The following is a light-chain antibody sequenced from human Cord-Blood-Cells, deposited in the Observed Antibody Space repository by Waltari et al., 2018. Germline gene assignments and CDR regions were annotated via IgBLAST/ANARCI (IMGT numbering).Light chain of an antibody. Sequence: QSALTQPRSVSGSPGQSVTISCTGTSSDVGGYNYVSWYQQHPGKATKLMIYDVSKRPAGVPDRFSGSKAGNTASLTSSGLQAEDEADYYCCSYAGSYTLIFGTGTKVTVL. CDR2: DVS. CDR1: SSDVGGYNY. J-gene: IGLJ1*01. CDR3: CSYAGSYTLI. V-gene: IGLV2-11*01.